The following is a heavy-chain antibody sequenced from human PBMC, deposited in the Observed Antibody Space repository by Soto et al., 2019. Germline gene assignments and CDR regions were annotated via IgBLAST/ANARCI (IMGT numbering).Heavy chain of an antibody. CDR3: ARRYWSTTRCDYYYAMVV. CDR1: GFTFSSYW. J-gene: IGHJ6*02. CDR2: INLAGGHI. Sequence: EVQLVESGGGLVQPGGSLRLSCAASGFTFSSYWMYWVRQAPGKGLVWVSRINLAGGHITYADAVKGRFTISRDNAKNTLYLPMNTLRAEGTAVYYCARRYWSTTRCDYYYAMVVWCQGATVSVSS. D-gene: IGHD2-2*01. V-gene: IGHV3-74*01.